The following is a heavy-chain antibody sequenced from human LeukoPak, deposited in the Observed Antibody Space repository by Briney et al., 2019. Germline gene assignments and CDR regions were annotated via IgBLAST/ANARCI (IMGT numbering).Heavy chain of an antibody. CDR2: IYYSGST. CDR1: GGSISSYY. J-gene: IGHJ4*02. D-gene: IGHD2-2*01. V-gene: IGHV4-59*01. CDR3: ARAGEYCSSTSCGYYFDY. Sequence: SETLSLTCTVSGGSISSYYWSWIRQPPGKGLEGIGYIYYSGSTNYNPSLKSRVTISVDTSKNQFSLKLSSVTAADTAVYYCARAGEYCSSTSCGYYFDYWGQGTLVTVSS.